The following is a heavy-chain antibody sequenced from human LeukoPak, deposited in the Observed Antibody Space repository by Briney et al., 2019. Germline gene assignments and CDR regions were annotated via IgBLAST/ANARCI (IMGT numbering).Heavy chain of an antibody. CDR3: ARDGRPLDS. CDR2: ISSSSSTI. Sequence: PGGSLRLSCAASGSTFSSYSMNWVRQAPGKGLEWVSYISSSSSTIYYADSVKGRFTISRDNAKNSLYLQMNNLRVEDTAVYYCARDGRPLDSWGQGTLVTVSS. J-gene: IGHJ4*02. V-gene: IGHV3-48*04. CDR1: GSTFSSYS.